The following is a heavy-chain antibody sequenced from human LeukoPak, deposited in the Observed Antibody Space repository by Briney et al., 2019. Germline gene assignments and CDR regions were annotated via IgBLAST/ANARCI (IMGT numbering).Heavy chain of an antibody. V-gene: IGHV3-21*01. CDR2: ISSSSSYI. D-gene: IGHD4-17*01. J-gene: IGHJ4*02. CDR3: ARYTMTQDY. CDR1: GFTFSSYS. Sequence: GGSLRLSCAASGFTFSSYSKNWVRQAPGKGLEWVSSISSSSSYIYYADSVKGRFTITRDNAKNSLYLQMNSLRAEDTAVYYCARYTMTQDYWGQGTLVTVSS.